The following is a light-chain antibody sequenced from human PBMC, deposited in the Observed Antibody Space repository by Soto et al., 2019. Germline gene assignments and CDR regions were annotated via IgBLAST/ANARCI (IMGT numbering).Light chain of an antibody. V-gene: IGKV3-15*01. Sequence: EIVMTQSPATLSVSPGERATLSCRASQSVNNNLAWYQQKPGQAPRLLIYGASARATGIQARFSGSGSGTEVTLAISSLQAEDFAVYYCQQYNNWPLTFGGGTKVEIK. CDR2: GAS. J-gene: IGKJ4*01. CDR3: QQYNNWPLT. CDR1: QSVNNN.